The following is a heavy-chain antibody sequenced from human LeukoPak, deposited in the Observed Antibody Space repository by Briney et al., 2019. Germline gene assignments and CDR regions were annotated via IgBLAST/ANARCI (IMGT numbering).Heavy chain of an antibody. D-gene: IGHD2-8*01. CDR2: INPNSGGT. CDR3: ARDMGVPYYFDY. Sequence: GASVKVSCKASGYTFTGYYMNWVRQAPGQGLEWMGWINPNSGGTNFAQNFQGRVTMTRDTSISTAYMELTRLTSDDTAVYYCARDMGVPYYFDYWGQGTLGSVSS. J-gene: IGHJ4*02. V-gene: IGHV1-2*02. CDR1: GYTFTGYY.